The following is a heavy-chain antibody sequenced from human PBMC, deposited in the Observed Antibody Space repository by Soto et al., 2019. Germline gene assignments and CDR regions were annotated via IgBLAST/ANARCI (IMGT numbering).Heavy chain of an antibody. CDR1: GDSFSNHY. CDR3: AKDLDYSNYGNWFDP. CDR2: IFHSGIT. V-gene: IGHV4-59*11. Sequence: PSETLSLTCTISGDSFSNHYWTWIRQSPGKGLEWIGYIFHSGITDYNPSVKSRVTISIDKSRNLFSLNLTSVTAADTAVYYCAKDLDYSNYGNWFDPWGQGTLVTVSS. D-gene: IGHD4-4*01. J-gene: IGHJ5*02.